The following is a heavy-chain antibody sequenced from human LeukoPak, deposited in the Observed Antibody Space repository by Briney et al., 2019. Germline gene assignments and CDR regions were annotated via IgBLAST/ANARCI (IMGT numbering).Heavy chain of an antibody. CDR3: ARGDVVRGVIRYYGMDV. CDR2: ISYDGSNK. V-gene: IGHV3-30-3*01. Sequence: GRSLRLSCAASGFTFSSYAMHWVRQAPGKGLEWVAVISYDGSNKYYADSVKGRFTISRDNSKNTLYLQMNSLRAEDTAVYYCARGDVVRGVIRYYGMDVWGPGTTVTVSS. CDR1: GFTFSSYA. J-gene: IGHJ6*02. D-gene: IGHD3-10*01.